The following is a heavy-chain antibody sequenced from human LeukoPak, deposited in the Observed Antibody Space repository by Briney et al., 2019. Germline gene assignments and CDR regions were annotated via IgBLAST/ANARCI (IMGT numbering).Heavy chain of an antibody. CDR3: AKGTYDSSGYYFLFDY. CDR1: GFTFSSYA. Sequence: GGSLRLSCAASGFTFSSYAMSWVRQAPGKGLEWVSAISGSGGSTYYADSVKGRFTISRDNSKNTLYLQMNSLRAEDTAVYYRAKGTYDSSGYYFLFDYWGQGTLVTVSS. J-gene: IGHJ4*02. V-gene: IGHV3-23*01. D-gene: IGHD3-22*01. CDR2: ISGSGGST.